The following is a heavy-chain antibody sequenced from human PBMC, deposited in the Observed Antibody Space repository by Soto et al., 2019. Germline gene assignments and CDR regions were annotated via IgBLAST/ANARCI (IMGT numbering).Heavy chain of an antibody. CDR3: ARAPQTPTAITIFDYYFDY. CDR1: GFTFSSYS. D-gene: IGHD3-3*01. J-gene: IGHJ4*02. CDR2: ISSSSSYI. V-gene: IGHV3-21*01. Sequence: GGSLRLSCAASGFTFSSYSMNWVRQAPGKGLEWVSSISSSSSYIYYADSVKGRFTISRDNAKNSLYLQMNSLRAEDTAVYYCARAPQTPTAITIFDYYFDYWGQGTLVTVS.